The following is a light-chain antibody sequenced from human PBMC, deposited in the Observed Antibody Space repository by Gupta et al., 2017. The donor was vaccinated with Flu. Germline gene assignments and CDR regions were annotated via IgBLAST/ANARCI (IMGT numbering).Light chain of an antibody. CDR3: QAWDSNAEL. CDR1: NLGDKY. V-gene: IGLV3-1*01. CDR2: QNY. J-gene: IGLJ3*02. Sequence: TCSGDNLGDKYAYWYQQKPGQSPVLVIYQNYKRPSGIPERFSGSNSGNTATLTISGTQAVDEADYYCQAWDSNAELFGGGTKLTVL.